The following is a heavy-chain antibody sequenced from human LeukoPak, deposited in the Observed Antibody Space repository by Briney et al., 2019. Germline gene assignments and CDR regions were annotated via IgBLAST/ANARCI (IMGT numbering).Heavy chain of an antibody. J-gene: IGHJ4*02. Sequence: GGSLRLSCAASGFTFSSYSMNWVRQAPGKGLEWVSAISGSGGSTYYADSVKGRFTISRDNSKNTLYLQMNSLRAEDTAVYYCARDDGDYYFDYWGQGTLVTVSS. V-gene: IGHV3-23*01. D-gene: IGHD4-17*01. CDR2: ISGSGGST. CDR1: GFTFSSYS. CDR3: ARDDGDYYFDY.